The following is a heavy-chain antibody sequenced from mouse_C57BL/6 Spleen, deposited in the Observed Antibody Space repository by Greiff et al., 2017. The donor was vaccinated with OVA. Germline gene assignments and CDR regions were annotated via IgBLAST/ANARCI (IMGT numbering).Heavy chain of an antibody. CDR1: GYAFTNYL. CDR3: ARWRDGYYYFDY. J-gene: IGHJ2*01. V-gene: IGHV1-54*01. D-gene: IGHD2-3*01. Sequence: QVQLQQSGAELVRPGTSVKVSCKASGYAFTNYLIEWVKQRPGQGLEWIGVINPGSGGTNYNEKFKGKATLTADKSSSTAYMQLSSLTSEDSAVYFCARWRDGYYYFDYWGQGTTLTVSS. CDR2: INPGSGGT.